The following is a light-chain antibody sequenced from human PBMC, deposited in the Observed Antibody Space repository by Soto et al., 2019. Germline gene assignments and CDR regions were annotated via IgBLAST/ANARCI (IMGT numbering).Light chain of an antibody. CDR2: DTS. CDR3: QRYHSWPLP. V-gene: IGKV3-15*01. J-gene: IGKJ4*01. CDR1: QGIGDT. Sequence: VFTQSPATLSLSPGVGATLSCRASQGIGDTLAWYQHKLSQTPRLLIYDTSTRATGVTARFTGIRSWTEFPLLIDRLESEGCAVCYCQRYHSWPLPFGGGTEVDIK.